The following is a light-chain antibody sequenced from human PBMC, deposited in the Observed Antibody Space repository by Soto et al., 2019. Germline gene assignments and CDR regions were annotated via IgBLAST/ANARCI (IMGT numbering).Light chain of an antibody. J-gene: IGKJ1*01. CDR3: QQYAPSVWT. V-gene: IGKV3-20*01. Sequence: EIVLTQSPGTLSLSPGEGATLSCRASQSFSSNYLAWYQQKPGQAPRLLIYGASNRPSGIPDRFSGSGSGTDFTLTVSSLEPEDFAVYYCQQYAPSVWTFGQGTKVEIK. CDR1: QSFSSNY. CDR2: GAS.